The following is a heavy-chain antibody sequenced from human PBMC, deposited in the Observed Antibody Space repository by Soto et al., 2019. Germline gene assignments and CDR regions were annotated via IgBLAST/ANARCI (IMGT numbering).Heavy chain of an antibody. CDR3: ARDQQWLAYYYYYGMDV. D-gene: IGHD6-19*01. CDR1: GFTFSSYG. J-gene: IGHJ6*02. V-gene: IGHV3-33*01. CDR2: IWYDGSNK. Sequence: GGSLRLSCAASGFTFSSYGMHWVRQAPGKGLEWVAVIWYDGSNKYYADSVKGRFTISRDNSKNTLYLQMNSLRAEDTAVYYCARDQQWLAYYYYYGMDVWGQGITVTVSS.